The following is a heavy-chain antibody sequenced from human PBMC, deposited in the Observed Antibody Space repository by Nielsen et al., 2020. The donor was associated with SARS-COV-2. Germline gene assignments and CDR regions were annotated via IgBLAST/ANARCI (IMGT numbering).Heavy chain of an antibody. Sequence: GGSLRLSCTASGFTFGDYAMSWVRQAPGKGLEWVAVIWYDGTNEYYADSVKGRFTISRDNSKNTLYLQMNSLRAEDTAVYYCARDPEGLFWYFDLWGRGTLVTVSS. V-gene: IGHV3-33*01. CDR1: GFTFGDYA. CDR3: ARDPEGLFWYFDL. CDR2: IWYDGTNE. J-gene: IGHJ2*01. D-gene: IGHD3-3*01.